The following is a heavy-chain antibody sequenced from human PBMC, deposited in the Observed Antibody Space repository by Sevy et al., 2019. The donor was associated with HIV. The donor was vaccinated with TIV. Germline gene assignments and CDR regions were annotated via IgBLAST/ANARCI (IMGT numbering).Heavy chain of an antibody. D-gene: IGHD6-25*01. Sequence: GGSLRLSCTASGFSFSINSMHWVRQAPGKGLEWVSFILHDGSRQDYADSVKGRFIISRDNSKNTVYLEMSGLRPEDTATYYCARDSNVYDSGGSLDSWGQGTLVTVSS. CDR2: ILHDGSRQ. J-gene: IGHJ4*02. CDR3: ARDSNVYDSGGSLDS. CDR1: GFSFSINS. V-gene: IGHV3-30*04.